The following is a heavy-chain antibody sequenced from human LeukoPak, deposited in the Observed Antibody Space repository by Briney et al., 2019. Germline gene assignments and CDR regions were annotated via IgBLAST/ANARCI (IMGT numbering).Heavy chain of an antibody. V-gene: IGHV4-34*01. CDR3: ARGVSHYDYVWGSYRPGEFDP. J-gene: IGHJ5*02. D-gene: IGHD3-16*02. CDR2: INHSGST. CDR1: GGSFSGYY. Sequence: SEALSLTRAVYGGSFSGYYRSWIRQPPGKGLEWVGEINHSGSTNYNPSLKSRVTISVDTSKNQFSLKLSSVTAADTAVYYCARGVSHYDYVWGSYRPGEFDPWGQGTLVTVSS.